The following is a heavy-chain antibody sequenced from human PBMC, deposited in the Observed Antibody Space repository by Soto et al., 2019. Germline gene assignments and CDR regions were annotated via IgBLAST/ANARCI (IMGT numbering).Heavy chain of an antibody. J-gene: IGHJ5*02. CDR2: IYYSGST. V-gene: IGHV4-59*08. CDR3: ARSGSSWSPDWFDP. Sequence: SETLSLTCTVSGGSISSYYWSWIRQPPGKGLEWIGYIYYSGSTNYNPSLKSRVTISVDTSKNQFSLKLSSVTAADTAVYYCARSGSSWSPDWFDPWGQGTLVTVSS. D-gene: IGHD6-13*01. CDR1: GGSISSYY.